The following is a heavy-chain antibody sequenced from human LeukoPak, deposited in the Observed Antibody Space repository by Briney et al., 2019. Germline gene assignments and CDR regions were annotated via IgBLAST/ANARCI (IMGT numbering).Heavy chain of an antibody. CDR1: GLFFSNYD. CDR2: LSGSGGST. D-gene: IGHD4-17*01. J-gene: IGHJ4*02. V-gene: IGHV3-23*01. Sequence: GGSLRLSCAASGLFFSNYDMNWVRQAPGSGLEWVSGLSGSGGSTFYADSVKGRFTISRDNSKNTVYLQMNSLRGEDTAMYYCARGVTVTTDFWGQGTLVTVSS. CDR3: ARGVTVTTDF.